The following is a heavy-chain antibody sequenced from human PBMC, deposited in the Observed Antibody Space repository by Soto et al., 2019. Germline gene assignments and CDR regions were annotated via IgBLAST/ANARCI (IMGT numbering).Heavy chain of an antibody. D-gene: IGHD5-12*01. CDR3: ARDLGSGYDPGDY. Sequence: GASVKLSCKACGYSFTSYYMYWVRQAPGQGLEWMGIINPTGGTTNYAQRFHGRVTITADKSTSTVYMELYSLKSEDTAVYYCARDLGSGYDPGDYWGQGTLVTVSS. V-gene: IGHV1-46*01. J-gene: IGHJ4*02. CDR2: INPTGGTT. CDR1: GYSFTSYY.